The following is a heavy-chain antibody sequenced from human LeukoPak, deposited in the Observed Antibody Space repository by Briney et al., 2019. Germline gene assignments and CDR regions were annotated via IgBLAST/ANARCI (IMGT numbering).Heavy chain of an antibody. D-gene: IGHD5-18*01. V-gene: IGHV3-21*01. CDR1: GFTFSSYS. J-gene: IGHJ4*02. Sequence: KTGGSLRLSCAASGFTFSSYSMNWVRQAPGKGLEWVSSISSSSSYIYYADSVKGRFTISRDNARNSLYLQMNSLRAEDTAVYYCARNAADTAMALDFDYWGQGTLVTVSS. CDR3: ARNAADTAMALDFDY. CDR2: ISSSSSYI.